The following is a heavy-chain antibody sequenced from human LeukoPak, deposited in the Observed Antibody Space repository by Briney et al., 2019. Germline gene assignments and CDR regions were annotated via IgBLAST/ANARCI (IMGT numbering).Heavy chain of an antibody. CDR3: TRGGTSSVVYYYHMDV. J-gene: IGHJ6*02. CDR2: SRDRANGYTP. CDR1: GFTFSGRY. Sequence: GGSLRLSCTASGFTFSGRYMDWVRQAPGKGLEWVGRSRDRANGYTPEYAASVRGRFTISRDDSETSMYLQMNSLKTEDSAVYYCTRGGTSSVVYYYHMDVWGQGTTVTVSS. D-gene: IGHD1-26*01. V-gene: IGHV3-72*01.